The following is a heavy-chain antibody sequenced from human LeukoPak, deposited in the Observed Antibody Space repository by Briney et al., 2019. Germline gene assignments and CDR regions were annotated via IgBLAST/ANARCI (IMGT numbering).Heavy chain of an antibody. CDR1: GFTFSAYW. V-gene: IGHV3-7*05. CDR3: ARTPADWGYFDY. CDR2: IKRDGSEK. J-gene: IGHJ4*02. D-gene: IGHD7-27*01. Sequence: PGGSLRLSCAASGFTFSAYWINWVRQAPGKGLEWVANIKRDGSEKYYAGSVKGRFTISRDNAKNSLYLQMNSLRAEDTAVYYCARTPADWGYFDYWGQGALVTVSS.